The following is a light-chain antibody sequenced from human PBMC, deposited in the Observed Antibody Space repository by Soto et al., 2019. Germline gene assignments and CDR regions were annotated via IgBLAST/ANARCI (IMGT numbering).Light chain of an antibody. J-gene: IGLJ2*01. CDR3: AVWDNSLNGVA. CDR2: EVT. CDR1: TSDIAGYNY. V-gene: IGLV2-14*01. Sequence: QSALAQPASVSGSPGQSITISCTGTTSDIAGYNYVSWYQQHPGKAPKLLIYEVTSRASGVSHRFSGSKSGNTASLTISGLQAEDEAEYYCAVWDNSLNGVAFGGGTKLTVL.